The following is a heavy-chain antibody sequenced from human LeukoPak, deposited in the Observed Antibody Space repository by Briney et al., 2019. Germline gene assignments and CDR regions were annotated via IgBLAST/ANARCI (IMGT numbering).Heavy chain of an antibody. D-gene: IGHD2-2*01. CDR2: IWYDGSNK. Sequence: PGRSLRLSCAASGFTFSSYGMHWVRQAPGKGLEWVAVIWYDGSNKYYADTVKGRFTISRDNSKNTLYLQMNSLRAEDTAVYYCARDYFRFRNKDIVVVPPCYWGQGTLVTVSS. J-gene: IGHJ4*02. CDR1: GFTFSSYG. CDR3: ARDYFRFRNKDIVVVPPCY. V-gene: IGHV3-33*08.